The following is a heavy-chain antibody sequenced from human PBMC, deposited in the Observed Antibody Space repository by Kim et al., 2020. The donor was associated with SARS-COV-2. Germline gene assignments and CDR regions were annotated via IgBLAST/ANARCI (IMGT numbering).Heavy chain of an antibody. J-gene: IGHJ6*03. D-gene: IGHD6-13*01. Sequence: KGRFTIHRDKYKNTLYLQMNSLRAEDTAVYYCARLRRIAAAGTYYYYMDVWGKGTTVTVSS. V-gene: IGHV3-30*07. CDR3: ARLRRIAAAGTYYYYMDV.